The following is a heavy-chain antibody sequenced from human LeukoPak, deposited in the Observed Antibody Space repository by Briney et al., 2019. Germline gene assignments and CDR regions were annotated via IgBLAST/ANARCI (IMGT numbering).Heavy chain of an antibody. J-gene: IGHJ4*02. CDR3: ARVKLERREFDY. Sequence: GGSLRLSCAASGFTFSDHYMDWVRQAPGKGLEWVGRTRNKANSYSTEYAASVKGRFTISRDGSKSSLYLQMNSLKTEDTAVYYCARVKLERREFDYWGQGTLVTVSS. V-gene: IGHV3-72*01. CDR1: GFTFSDHY. D-gene: IGHD1-1*01. CDR2: TRNKANSYST.